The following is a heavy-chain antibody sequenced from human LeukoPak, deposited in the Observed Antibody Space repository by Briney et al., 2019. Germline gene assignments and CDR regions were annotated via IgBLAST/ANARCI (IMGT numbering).Heavy chain of an antibody. CDR1: GYIFTSYW. CDR2: IYPGDSDT. D-gene: IGHD6-13*01. V-gene: IGHV5-51*01. Sequence: GEPLKISCKVSGYIFTSYWIGWVRQMPGKGLEWMGIIYPGDSDTRYSPSFQGQVTISADKSISTAYLQWSSLKASDTAMYYCARQPAAAGRIDYWGQGTLVTVSS. CDR3: ARQPAAAGRIDY. J-gene: IGHJ4*02.